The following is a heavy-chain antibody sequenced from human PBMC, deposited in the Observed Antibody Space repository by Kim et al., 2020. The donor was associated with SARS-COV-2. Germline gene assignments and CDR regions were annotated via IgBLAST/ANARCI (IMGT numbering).Heavy chain of an antibody. CDR2: MNPNSGNT. Sequence: ASVKVSCKASGYTFTSYDINWVRQATGQGLEWMGWMNPNSGNTGYAQKFQGRVTMTRNTSISTAYMELSSLRSEDTAVYYCARGGSGWYTYYYYYGMDVWGQGTTVTVSS. CDR3: ARGGSGWYTYYYYYGMDV. V-gene: IGHV1-8*01. J-gene: IGHJ6*02. CDR1: GYTFTSYD. D-gene: IGHD6-19*01.